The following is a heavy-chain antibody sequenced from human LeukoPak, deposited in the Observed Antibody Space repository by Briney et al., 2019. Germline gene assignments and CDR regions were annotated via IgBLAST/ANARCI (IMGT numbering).Heavy chain of an antibody. D-gene: IGHD3-10*01. CDR2: INPNSGAT. V-gene: IGHV1-2*02. Sequence: ASVKVSCRASEYTFTAYYMHWVRQAPGQGLEWMGCINPNSGATNYAQKFHGRVTMTRDTSISTAYMELSRLRSDDTAVYYCARDRAVWQLYYYYYYTMDVWGQGTTVTVSS. CDR1: EYTFTAYY. J-gene: IGHJ6*02. CDR3: ARDRAVWQLYYYYYYTMDV.